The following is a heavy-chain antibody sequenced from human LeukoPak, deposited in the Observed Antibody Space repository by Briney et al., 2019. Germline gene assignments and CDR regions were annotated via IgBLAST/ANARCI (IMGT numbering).Heavy chain of an antibody. CDR2: IYYSGST. Sequence: PSETLSLTCTVSGGSISSYYWSWIRQPPGKGLEWIGCIYYSGSTSYNPSFKSRVTISVDTSKNQFSLKLSSVTAADTAVYYCATLWDYGSGPGLNWFDPWGQGTLVTVSS. CDR1: GGSISSYY. J-gene: IGHJ5*02. D-gene: IGHD3-10*01. CDR3: ATLWDYGSGPGLNWFDP. V-gene: IGHV4-59*12.